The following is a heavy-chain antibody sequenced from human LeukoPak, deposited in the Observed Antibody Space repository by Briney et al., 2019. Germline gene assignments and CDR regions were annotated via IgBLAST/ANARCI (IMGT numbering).Heavy chain of an antibody. D-gene: IGHD3-10*01. V-gene: IGHV3-7*01. CDR1: GFTFSSYW. J-gene: IGHJ4*02. Sequence: GGSLRLSCAASGFTFSSYWMSWVRQAPGKGLEWVANIKQDGSEKYYVDSVKGRFTISRDNAKNSLYLQMNSLRAEDTAVYYCARAVLLWFGELLSLYYFDYWGQGTLVTVSS. CDR3: ARAVLLWFGELLSLYYFDY. CDR2: IKQDGSEK.